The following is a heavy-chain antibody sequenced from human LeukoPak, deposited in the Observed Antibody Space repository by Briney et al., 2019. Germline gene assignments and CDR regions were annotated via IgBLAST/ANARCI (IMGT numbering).Heavy chain of an antibody. D-gene: IGHD2-2*01. J-gene: IGHJ4*02. CDR1: GDSISSYY. V-gene: IGHV4-59*01. CDR3: AGLYCSSTSCYLDY. CDR2: IYYSGST. Sequence: SETLSLTCTVSGDSISSYYWSWIRQPPGKGLEWIGYIYYSGSTNYNPSLKSRVTISVDTSKNQFSLKLSSVTAADTAVYYCAGLYCSSTSCYLDYWGQGTLVTVSS.